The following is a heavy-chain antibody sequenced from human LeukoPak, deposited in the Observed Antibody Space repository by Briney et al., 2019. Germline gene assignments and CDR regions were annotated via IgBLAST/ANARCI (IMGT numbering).Heavy chain of an antibody. D-gene: IGHD5-18*01. V-gene: IGHV4-4*07. Sequence: SETLSLTCTVSGGSISSYYWSWIRQLAGKGLEWIGRIYTSGSTNYNPSLKSRVTMSVDTSKNQFSLKLSSVTAPDTAMYYCARALPHRRLMDTTMEQHWFDPWGQGTLVTVSS. CDR2: IYTSGST. CDR1: GGSISSYY. CDR3: ARALPHRRLMDTTMEQHWFDP. J-gene: IGHJ5*02.